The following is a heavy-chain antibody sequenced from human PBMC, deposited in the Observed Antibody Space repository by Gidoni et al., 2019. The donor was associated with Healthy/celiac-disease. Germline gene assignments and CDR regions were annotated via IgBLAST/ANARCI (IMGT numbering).Heavy chain of an antibody. J-gene: IGHJ4*02. Sequence: QVQLVESGGGVVQPGRSLRLSCAASRFSFSSYGMHWVRQAPGKGLEWVSVIYYDGSNKYYADSVKGRFTISRDNSKNTLYLQMNSLRAEDTAVYYCARDQNYGDYAPHYWGQGTLVTVSS. CDR1: RFSFSSYG. D-gene: IGHD4-17*01. CDR2: IYYDGSNK. V-gene: IGHV3-33*01. CDR3: ARDQNYGDYAPHY.